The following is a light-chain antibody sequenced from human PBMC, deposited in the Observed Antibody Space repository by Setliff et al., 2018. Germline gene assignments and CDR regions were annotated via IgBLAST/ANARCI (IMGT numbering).Light chain of an antibody. CDR2: EVT. CDR3: SSYASSISPYV. J-gene: IGLJ1*01. CDR1: SNDVGAYNY. V-gene: IGLV2-8*01. Sequence: QSALTQPPSASGSPGQSLTISCTGTSNDVGAYNYVSWYQQHPGKAPKLMIYEVTKRPSGVPDRFSGSKSGNTASLTVSGLQGEDEADYYCSSYASSISPYVFGTGTKVTVL.